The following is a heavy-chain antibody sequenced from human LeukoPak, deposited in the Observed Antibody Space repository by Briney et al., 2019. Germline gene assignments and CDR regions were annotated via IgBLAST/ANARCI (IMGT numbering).Heavy chain of an antibody. CDR2: IYYSGST. D-gene: IGHD5-12*01. CDR1: GGSISSSSYY. J-gene: IGHJ4*02. CDR3: ARRPINYRAFDY. Sequence: SETLSLTYIVSGGSISSSSYYWGWIRQPPGKELEWIGSIYYSGSTYYNPSLKSRVTISVDTSNNQFSLKVRSVTAADTAVYYCARRPINYRAFDYWGQGTLVTVS. V-gene: IGHV4-39*01.